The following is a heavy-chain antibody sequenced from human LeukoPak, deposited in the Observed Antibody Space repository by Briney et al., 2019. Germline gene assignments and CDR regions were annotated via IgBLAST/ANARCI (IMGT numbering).Heavy chain of an antibody. D-gene: IGHD5-18*01. CDR2: ISSSSYI. V-gene: IGHV3-69-1*01. CDR3: ARGPETAMVPRY. J-gene: IGHJ4*02. CDR1: GFTVSSNY. Sequence: GGSLRLSCAASGFTVSSNYMSWVRQAPGKGLEWVSSISSSSYIYYADSVKGRFTISRDNAKNSLYLQMSSLRVEDTAVYYCARGPETAMVPRYWGQGTLVTVSS.